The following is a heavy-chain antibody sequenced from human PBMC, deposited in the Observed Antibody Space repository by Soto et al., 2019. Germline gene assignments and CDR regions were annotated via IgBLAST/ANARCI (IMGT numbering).Heavy chain of an antibody. Sequence: SETLSLTCTVSGVSISSSSSYWGWIRQPPGKGLEWIGSIYYSGSTYYNPSLKSRVTISVDTSKNQFSLKLSSVTAADTAVYYCARRLYYDSSGFEGGGMDVWGQGTTVT. J-gene: IGHJ6*02. CDR2: IYYSGST. CDR1: GVSISSSSSY. CDR3: ARRLYYDSSGFEGGGMDV. D-gene: IGHD3-22*01. V-gene: IGHV4-39*01.